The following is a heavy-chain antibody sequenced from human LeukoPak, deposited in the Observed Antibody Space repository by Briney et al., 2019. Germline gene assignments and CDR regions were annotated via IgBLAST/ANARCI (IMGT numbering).Heavy chain of an antibody. V-gene: IGHV3-30*18. J-gene: IGHJ4*02. CDR2: MSSDGGDI. CDR1: GFTFSRYG. Sequence: GGSLRLSCAASGFTFSRYGMHWVRQAPGKGLEWLAVMSSDGGDIYYAGSVKGRFTISRDNSKNTLYLQMNSLRAEDTAVYYCSKTIAVADPTDYWGQGTLVTVSS. CDR3: SKTIAVADPTDY. D-gene: IGHD6-19*01.